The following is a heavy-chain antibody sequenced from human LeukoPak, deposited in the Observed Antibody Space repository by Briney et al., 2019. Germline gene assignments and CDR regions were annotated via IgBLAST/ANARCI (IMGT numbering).Heavy chain of an antibody. J-gene: IGHJ4*02. CDR3: ARQGMTSRRPIDY. CDR1: GGSISSSSYY. V-gene: IGHV4-39*01. CDR2: IYYSGST. D-gene: IGHD4-11*01. Sequence: SETLSLTCTVSGGSISSSSYYWGWIRQPPGKGLEWIGSIYYSGSTYYNPSLKSRVTISVDTSKNQFSLKLSSVTAADTAVYYCARQGMTSRRPIDYWGQGTLVTVSS.